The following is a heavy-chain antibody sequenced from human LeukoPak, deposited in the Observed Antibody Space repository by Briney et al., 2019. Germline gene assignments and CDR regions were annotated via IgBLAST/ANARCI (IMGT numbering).Heavy chain of an antibody. CDR3: AEGGRDAFDI. J-gene: IGHJ3*02. V-gene: IGHV3-21*01. CDR1: GFTFSSYS. CDR2: ISSSSSYI. Sequence: GGSLRLACAASGFTFSSYSMNWVRQAPGKGLEWVSSISSSSSYIYYADSVKGRFTISRDNAKNSLYLQMNSLRAEDTAVYNCAEGGRDAFDIWGQGTMVTVSS. D-gene: IGHD3-16*01.